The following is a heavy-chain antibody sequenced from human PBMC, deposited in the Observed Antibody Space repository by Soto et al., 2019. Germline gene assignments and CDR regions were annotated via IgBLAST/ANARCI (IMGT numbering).Heavy chain of an antibody. D-gene: IGHD5-18*01. CDR2: IYHSGST. V-gene: IGHV4-4*02. CDR3: SHGYYQYFES. CDR1: GGTICSSYW. Sequence: PSGTLSLTCAVSGGTICSSYWWSWVRQPPGKGLEWIGEIYHSGSTNYNPSLKSRVTISVDKSKNQFSLNLGSVTAADTAVYYCSHGYYQYFESWGEGTLVTVSS. J-gene: IGHJ4*02.